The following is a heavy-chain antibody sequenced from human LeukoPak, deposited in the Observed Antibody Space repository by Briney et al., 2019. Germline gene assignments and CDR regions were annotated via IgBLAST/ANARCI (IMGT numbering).Heavy chain of an antibody. CDR1: GFTFSGYA. CDR2: ISGSGGST. Sequence: PGGSLRLSCAASGFTFSGYAMSWVRQAPGKGLEWVSAISGSGGSTYYADSVKGRFTISRDNSRNTLYLQMNSLRAEDTAVYYCAKDPYYYDSSGYPLIDYWGQGTLVTVSS. CDR3: AKDPYYYDSSGYPLIDY. J-gene: IGHJ4*02. D-gene: IGHD3-22*01. V-gene: IGHV3-23*01.